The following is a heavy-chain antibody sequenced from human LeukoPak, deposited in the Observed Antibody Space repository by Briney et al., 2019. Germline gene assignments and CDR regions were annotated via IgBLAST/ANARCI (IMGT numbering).Heavy chain of an antibody. J-gene: IGHJ4*02. CDR1: GGSISSYY. CDR3: ARADGDYFDY. D-gene: IGHD2-8*01. Sequence: SETLSLTRTVSGGSISSYYWSWIRQPPGKGLEWIGYIYYSGSTNYNPSLKSRVTISVDTSKNQFSLKLSSVTAADTAVYYCARADGDYFDYWGQGTLVTVSS. V-gene: IGHV4-59*01. CDR2: IYYSGST.